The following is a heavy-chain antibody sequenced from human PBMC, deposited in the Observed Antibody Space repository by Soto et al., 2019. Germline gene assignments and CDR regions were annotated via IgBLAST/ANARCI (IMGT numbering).Heavy chain of an antibody. Sequence: GGSLRLSCAASGFTSGAYAMNWVRQAPGKGLEWVSSISTSGETTYYADSVKGRFTISRDNSYNTLFLQMDSLRVDDAAMYYCAKDQYGSGDYGRFDFWGQGSLVTVSS. D-gene: IGHD4-17*01. CDR3: AKDQYGSGDYGRFDF. J-gene: IGHJ4*02. V-gene: IGHV3-23*01. CDR1: GFTSGAYA. CDR2: ISTSGETT.